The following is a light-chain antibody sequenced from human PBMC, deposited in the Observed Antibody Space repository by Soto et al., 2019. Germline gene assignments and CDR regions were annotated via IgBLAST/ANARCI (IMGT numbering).Light chain of an antibody. Sequence: SSELTQSPSVSVAPGQTARITCGGNNIESKSVHWYQQKSGQAPVLVVFDDSNRPSGFPERFSGSNSGNTATLTISRVEAGDEADYYCQVWDSSGDHVIFGGGTKLTVL. J-gene: IGLJ2*01. CDR1: NIESKS. V-gene: IGLV3-21*02. CDR2: DDS. CDR3: QVWDSSGDHVI.